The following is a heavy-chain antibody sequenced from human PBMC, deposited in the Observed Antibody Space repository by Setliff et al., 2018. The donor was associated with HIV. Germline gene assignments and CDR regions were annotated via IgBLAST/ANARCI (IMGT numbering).Heavy chain of an antibody. J-gene: IGHJ3*01. V-gene: IGHV1-18*01. D-gene: IGHD1-1*01. CDR1: GYIFTNQY. Sequence: ASVKVSCKASGYIFTNQYITWVRQAPGQGLEWMGWISPHNGNTKYGEKFQARVTMTADTSTTAAYMELRSLTSDDTAMYYCAKGYTWSVAGALDVWGQGTRVTVSS. CDR3: AKGYTWSVAGALDV. CDR2: ISPHNGNT.